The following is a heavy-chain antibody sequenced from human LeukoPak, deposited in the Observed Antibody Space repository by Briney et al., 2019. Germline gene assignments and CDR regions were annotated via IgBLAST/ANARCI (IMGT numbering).Heavy chain of an antibody. CDR3: ARLDDYSNYYGTFDY. V-gene: IGHV3-48*04. D-gene: IGHD4-11*01. CDR2: IRSSGTTI. Sequence: GGSLRLSCAASGFTFSSYSMNWVRQAPGKGLEWVSYIRSSGTTIYFADSVKGRFTISRDNAKNSLYLQMNSLRAEDTAVYYCARLDDYSNYYGTFDYWGQGTLVTVSS. J-gene: IGHJ4*02. CDR1: GFTFSSYS.